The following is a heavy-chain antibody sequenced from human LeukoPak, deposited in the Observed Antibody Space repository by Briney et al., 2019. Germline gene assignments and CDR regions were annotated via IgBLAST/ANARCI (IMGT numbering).Heavy chain of an antibody. V-gene: IGHV1-2*04. J-gene: IGHJ6*02. CDR3: ATGDVVGEYYYYYGMDV. Sequence: ASVKVSCKASEYTFTSYDINWVRQATGQGLEWMGWINPNSGGTNYAQKFQGWVTMTRDTSISTAYMELSRLRSDDTAVYYCATGDVVGEYYYYYGMDVWGQGTTVTVSS. CDR1: EYTFTSYD. CDR2: INPNSGGT. D-gene: IGHD5-12*01.